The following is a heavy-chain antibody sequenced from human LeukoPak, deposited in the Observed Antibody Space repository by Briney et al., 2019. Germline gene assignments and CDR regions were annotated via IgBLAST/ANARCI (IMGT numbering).Heavy chain of an antibody. V-gene: IGHV4-4*02. J-gene: IGHJ3*02. CDR1: GDSISSSNW. D-gene: IGHD3-22*01. CDR2: IYHSGST. Sequence: SGTLSLTCAVSGDSISSSNWWSWVRQPPGKGLEWIGEIYHSGSTNYNPSLKSRVIISVDKSKNQFSLKLSSVTAADTAVYYCAREGYYDSSGLGDDAFDIWGQGTMVTVSS. CDR3: AREGYYDSSGLGDDAFDI.